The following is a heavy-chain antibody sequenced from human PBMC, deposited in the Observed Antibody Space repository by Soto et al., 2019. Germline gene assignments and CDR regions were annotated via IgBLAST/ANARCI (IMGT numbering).Heavy chain of an antibody. V-gene: IGHV1-3*01. CDR2: INAGNGNT. J-gene: IGHJ4*02. Sequence: GASVKVSCKASGYTFTSYAIHWVRQAPGQRLEWMGWINAGNGNTKYSQNFQDRVTITRDTSASTAYMELSSLISEDTALYYCARDPVAVPATMSLWAAAAGAAPQNTFHYWGQGSQVTVSS. CDR3: ARDPVAVPATMSLWAAAAGAAPQNTFHY. D-gene: IGHD2-2*01. CDR1: GYTFTSYA.